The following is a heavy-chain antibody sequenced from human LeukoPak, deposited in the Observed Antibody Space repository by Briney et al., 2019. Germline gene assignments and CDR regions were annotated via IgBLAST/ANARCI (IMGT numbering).Heavy chain of an antibody. CDR1: GDSIRITNW. D-gene: IGHD1-26*01. CDR3: ARDPYNGGYGDSYYYYMDV. CDR2: ITSSSSYT. V-gene: IGHV3-21*01. J-gene: IGHJ6*03. Sequence: ETLSLTCAVSGDSIRITNWWSWVRQAPGKGLEWVSSITSSSSYTFYADSVKGRFTISRDNAKNSLYLQMNSLRAEDTAIYYCARDPYNGGYGDSYYYYMDVWGKGTTVTISS.